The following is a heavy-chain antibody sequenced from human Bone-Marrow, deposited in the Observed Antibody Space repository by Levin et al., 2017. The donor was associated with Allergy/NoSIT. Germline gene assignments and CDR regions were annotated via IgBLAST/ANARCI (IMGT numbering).Heavy chain of an antibody. CDR2: INHSGST. CDR1: GGSFSNYY. CDR3: ASGTYFYFDC. D-gene: IGHD2-21*01. Sequence: GSLRLSCAVYGGSFSNYYWTWIRQPPGKGLEWIGEINHSGSTNYDPSLKSRVTMSVDTSKNQFSLKLSSVTAADTAVYYCASGTYFYFDCWDQGALVTVSS. V-gene: IGHV4-34*01. J-gene: IGHJ4*02.